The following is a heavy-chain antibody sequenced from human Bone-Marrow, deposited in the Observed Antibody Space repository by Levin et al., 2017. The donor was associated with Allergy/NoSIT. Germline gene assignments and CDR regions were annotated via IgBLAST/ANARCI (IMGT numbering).Heavy chain of an antibody. J-gene: IGHJ6*02. Sequence: PGGSLRLSCAASGFTFSSYAMSWVRQAPGKGLEWVSAISGSGGSTYYADSVKGRFTISRDNSKNTLYLQMNSLRAEDTAVYYCAKAPYSSSTHSYYYYYGMDVWGQGTTVTVSS. CDR2: ISGSGGST. D-gene: IGHD6-6*01. V-gene: IGHV3-23*01. CDR3: AKAPYSSSTHSYYYYYGMDV. CDR1: GFTFSSYA.